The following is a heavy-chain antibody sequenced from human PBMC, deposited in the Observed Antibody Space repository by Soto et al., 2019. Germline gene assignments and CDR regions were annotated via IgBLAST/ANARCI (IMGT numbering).Heavy chain of an antibody. D-gene: IGHD6-13*01. CDR2: IIPIFGTA. Sequence: SVKVSCKASGGTFSSYAISWVRQAPGQGLEWMGGIIPIFGTANYAQKFQGRVTITADESTSTAYMELSSLRSEDTAVYYCARDIGQQLVRHYYYSGMDVWGQGTTVTVSS. V-gene: IGHV1-69*13. CDR1: GGTFSSYA. CDR3: ARDIGQQLVRHYYYSGMDV. J-gene: IGHJ6*02.